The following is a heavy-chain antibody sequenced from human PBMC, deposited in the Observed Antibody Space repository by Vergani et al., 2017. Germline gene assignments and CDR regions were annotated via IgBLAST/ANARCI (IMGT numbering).Heavy chain of an antibody. CDR1: GGPISSSSYY. CDR3: ARLATTVTAPS. Sequence: QLQLQESGPGLVTPSETLSLTCTVSGGPISSSSYYWGWIRQPPGKGLEWIGSIYYSGSTYYNPSLKSRVTISVDTSKNQFSLKLSSVTAADTAVYYCARLATTVTAPSWGQGTLVTVSS. D-gene: IGHD4-17*01. V-gene: IGHV4-39*01. J-gene: IGHJ4*02. CDR2: IYYSGST.